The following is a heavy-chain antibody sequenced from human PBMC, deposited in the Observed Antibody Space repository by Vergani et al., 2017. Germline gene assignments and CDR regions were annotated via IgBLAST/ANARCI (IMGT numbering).Heavy chain of an antibody. Sequence: QVQLQQWGAGLLKPSETLSLTCAVYGGSFSGYYWSWIRQPPGKGLEWIGEINHSGSTNYNPSLKSRVTISVDTSKNQFSLKLSSVTAADTAVYYCAREDLGSPSAXVDYWGQGTLVTVSS. CDR3: AREDLGSPSAXVDY. D-gene: IGHD1-26*01. CDR2: INHSGST. J-gene: IGHJ4*02. V-gene: IGHV4-34*01. CDR1: GGSFSGYY.